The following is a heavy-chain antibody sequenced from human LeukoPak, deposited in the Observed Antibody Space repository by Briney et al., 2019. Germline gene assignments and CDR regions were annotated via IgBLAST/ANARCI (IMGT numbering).Heavy chain of an antibody. V-gene: IGHV3-21*01. CDR1: GFTFSSYN. Sequence: GGSLRLSCAASGFTFSSYNMNWVRQAPGKGLEWVSSISSGTSYIYYADSVKGRFTISRDNAKNSLYLQMNSLRAEDTAVYYCARDRSTIVRSFDYWGQGTLVTVSS. CDR2: ISSGTSYI. J-gene: IGHJ4*02. D-gene: IGHD1-26*01. CDR3: ARDRSTIVRSFDY.